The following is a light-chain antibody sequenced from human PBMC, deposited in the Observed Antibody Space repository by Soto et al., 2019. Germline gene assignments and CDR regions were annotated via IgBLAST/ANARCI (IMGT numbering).Light chain of an antibody. J-gene: IGKJ1*01. Sequence: DILMTQSPATLSLSPGGRATLSCRASQSVSSSYLAWYQQKPGQAPRLLIYGASSRATGIPDRFSGSGSGTDFTLTISRLEPEDFAVYYCQQYGSSQWTFGQGTKVDIK. CDR1: QSVSSSY. CDR2: GAS. CDR3: QQYGSSQWT. V-gene: IGKV3-20*01.